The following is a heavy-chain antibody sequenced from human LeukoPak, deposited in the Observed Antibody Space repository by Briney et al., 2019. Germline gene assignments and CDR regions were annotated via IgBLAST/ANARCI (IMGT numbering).Heavy chain of an antibody. D-gene: IGHD1-14*01. Sequence: ASVKVSCKASGYTFTGYYMHWVRQAPGQGLEWMGWINPNSGGTNYTQRLQGSVTMTRDTSISTAYMELSRLRSDETAVYYCARESGQVEFDSELDYWGQGTLVTVSS. J-gene: IGHJ4*02. CDR3: ARESGQVEFDSELDY. CDR2: INPNSGGT. CDR1: GYTFTGYY. V-gene: IGHV1-2*02.